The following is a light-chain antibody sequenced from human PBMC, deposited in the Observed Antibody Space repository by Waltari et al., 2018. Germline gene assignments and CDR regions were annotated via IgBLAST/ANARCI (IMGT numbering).Light chain of an antibody. CDR1: RTNLGAAYD. CDR2: GNR. J-gene: IGLJ2*01. CDR3: QTYDRTLTGSTI. Sequence: QPVLTQPPSVSGAPGQRVPITCAWPRTNLGAAYDVHRYQQFPATAPKLIIYGNRNRPSGVPDRFSGSKSGTSVSLVITGLQAEDEADYYCQTYDRTLTGSTIFGGGTRLTVL. V-gene: IGLV1-40*01.